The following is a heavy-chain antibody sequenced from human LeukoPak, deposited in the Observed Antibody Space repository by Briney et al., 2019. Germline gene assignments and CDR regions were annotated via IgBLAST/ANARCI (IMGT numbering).Heavy chain of an antibody. V-gene: IGHV3-21*01. Sequence: GGSLRLSCAASGFTFSSYSVNWVRQAPGKGLEWVSSISSSSSYIYYADSVKGRFTISRDNAKNSLYLQMNSLRAEDTAVYYCARDRPSSITIFGVPTKGYFDYWGQGTLVTVSS. J-gene: IGHJ4*02. D-gene: IGHD3-3*01. CDR1: GFTFSSYS. CDR2: ISSSSSYI. CDR3: ARDRPSSITIFGVPTKGYFDY.